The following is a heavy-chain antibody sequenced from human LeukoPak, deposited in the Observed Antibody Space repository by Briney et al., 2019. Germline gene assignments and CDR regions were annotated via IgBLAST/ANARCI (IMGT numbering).Heavy chain of an antibody. V-gene: IGHV3-30*18. J-gene: IGHJ4*02. CDR3: AKVHSKRFGSWYYFDY. D-gene: IGHD6-13*01. CDR1: GFTFSSYG. Sequence: GGSLRLSCAASGFTFSSYGMHWVRQGPGKGLEWVAVISYDGSNKYYADSVKGRFTISRDNSKNTLYLQMNSLGAEDTAVYYCAKVHSKRFGSWYYFDYWGQGTLVTVSS. CDR2: ISYDGSNK.